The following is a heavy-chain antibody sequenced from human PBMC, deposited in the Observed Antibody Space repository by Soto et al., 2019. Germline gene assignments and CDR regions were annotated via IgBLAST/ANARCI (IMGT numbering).Heavy chain of an antibody. D-gene: IGHD5-12*01. Sequence: ASVKVSCKASGYTFTSYLMHWVRQAPGQRFEWMGCVNGGNGDTKYSQKLQGRVTMTRETSASTAYMELSSLRSEDTAVYYCEKDIMDGYNSQLDNWGQGTLVTVSS. CDR2: VNGGNGDT. V-gene: IGHV1-3*01. CDR3: EKDIMDGYNSQLDN. CDR1: GYTFTSYL. J-gene: IGHJ4*02.